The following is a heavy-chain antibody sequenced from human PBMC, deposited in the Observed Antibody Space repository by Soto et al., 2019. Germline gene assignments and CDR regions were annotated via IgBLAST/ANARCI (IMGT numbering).Heavy chain of an antibody. V-gene: IGHV4-61*01. CDR1: GGSVSSGSYY. D-gene: IGHD1-7*01. CDR2: SYYSGST. Sequence: QVQLQESGPGLVKPSETLSLTCTVSGGSVSSGSYYWSWIRQPPGKGLEWVGYSYYSGSTNYNPSLKSRVTISVDTSKNQFSLKLSSVTAADTAVYYCARHNWNYLTDYWGQGTLVTVSS. CDR3: ARHNWNYLTDY. J-gene: IGHJ4*02.